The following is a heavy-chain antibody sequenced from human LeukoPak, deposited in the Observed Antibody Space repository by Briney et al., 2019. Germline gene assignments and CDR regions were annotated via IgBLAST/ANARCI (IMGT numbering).Heavy chain of an antibody. CDR2: IIPIFGTA. Sequence: SVKVSCKASGGTFSSYAICWVRQAPGQGLEWMGGIIPIFGTANYAQKFQGRVTITADESTSTAYMELSSLRSEDTAVYYCARSITMIVVESGPLDYWGQGTLVTVSS. CDR3: ARSITMIVVESGPLDY. D-gene: IGHD3-22*01. V-gene: IGHV1-69*13. J-gene: IGHJ4*02. CDR1: GGTFSSYA.